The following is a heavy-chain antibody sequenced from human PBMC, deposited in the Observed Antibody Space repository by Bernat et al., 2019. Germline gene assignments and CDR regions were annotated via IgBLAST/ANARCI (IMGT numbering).Heavy chain of an antibody. CDR1: GFTFSSYG. CDR3: ARAGSVPFDY. J-gene: IGHJ4*02. CDR2: ISSSSSTI. V-gene: IGHV3-48*01. D-gene: IGHD2-2*01. Sequence: VQLVESGGGVVQPGRSLRLSCAASGFTFSSYGMHWVRQAPGKGLEWVSYISSSSSTIYYADSVKGRFTISRDNAKNSLYLQMNSLRAEDTAVYYCARAGSVPFDYWGQGTLVTVSS.